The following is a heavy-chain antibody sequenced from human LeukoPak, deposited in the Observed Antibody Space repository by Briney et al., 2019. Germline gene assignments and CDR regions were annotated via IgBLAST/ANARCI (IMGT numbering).Heavy chain of an antibody. D-gene: IGHD5-18*01. V-gene: IGHV4-4*02. Sequence: SETLSLTCAVSGGSISSSNWWSWVRQPPGKGLEWIGEIYHSGSTNYNPSLKSRVTISVDKSKNQFSLKLSSVTAADTAVYYCARGTPIQLRPMWNWFDPWGQGTLVTVSS. CDR1: GGSISSSNW. CDR3: ARGTPIQLRPMWNWFDP. J-gene: IGHJ5*02. CDR2: IYHSGST.